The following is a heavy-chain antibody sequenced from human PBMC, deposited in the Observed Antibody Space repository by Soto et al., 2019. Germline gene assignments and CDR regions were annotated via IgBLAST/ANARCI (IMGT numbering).Heavy chain of an antibody. V-gene: IGHV3-30-3*01. CDR3: ARDWLVATIYYFDY. J-gene: IGHJ4*02. D-gene: IGHD5-12*01. Sequence: GGSLRLSCAASGFTFSSYAMHWVRQAPGKGLEWVAVISYDGSNKYYADSVKGRFTISRDNSKDTLYLQMNSLRAEDTAVYYCARDWLVATIYYFDYWGQGTLVTVSS. CDR2: ISYDGSNK. CDR1: GFTFSSYA.